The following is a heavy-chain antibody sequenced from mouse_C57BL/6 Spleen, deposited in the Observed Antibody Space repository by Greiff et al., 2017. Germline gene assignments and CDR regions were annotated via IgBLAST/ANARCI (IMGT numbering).Heavy chain of an antibody. V-gene: IGHV1-69*01. Sequence: QVQLQQPGAELVMPGASVKLSCKASGYTFTSYWMHWVKQRPGQGLEWIGEIDPSDSYTNYNQKFKGKSTLTVDKSSSTAYMQLSSLTSEDSAVYYCARRASSGYPFDCWGQGTTLTVSS. CDR1: GYTFTSYW. J-gene: IGHJ2*01. CDR3: ARRASSGYPFDC. D-gene: IGHD3-2*02. CDR2: IDPSDSYT.